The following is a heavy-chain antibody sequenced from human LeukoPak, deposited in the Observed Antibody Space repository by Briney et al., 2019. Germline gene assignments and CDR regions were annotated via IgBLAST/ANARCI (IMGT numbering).Heavy chain of an antibody. CDR1: GYTFTGYY. CDR3: VRPRDGYTGPFDY. J-gene: IGHJ4*02. CDR2: INPNSGGT. V-gene: IGHV1-2*02. D-gene: IGHD5-24*01. Sequence: ASVKVSCKASGYTFTGYYMHWVRQAPGQGLEWMGWINPNSGGTNYAQKFQGRVTMTRNTSIRTAYMELNSLRSDDTAVYYCVRPRDGYTGPFDYWGQGSLVTVSS.